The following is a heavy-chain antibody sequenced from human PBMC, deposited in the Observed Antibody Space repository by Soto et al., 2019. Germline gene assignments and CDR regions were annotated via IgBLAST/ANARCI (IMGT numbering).Heavy chain of an antibody. CDR1: GGSFSGYY. Sequence: SETLSLTCAVYGGSFSGYYWSWIRQPPGKGLEWIGEINHSGSTNYNPSLKSRVTISVDTSKNQFSLKLSSVTAADTAVYYCARSRNDYGDPMDTFDIWGQGTMVTVSS. J-gene: IGHJ3*02. V-gene: IGHV4-34*01. CDR3: ARSRNDYGDPMDTFDI. D-gene: IGHD4-17*01. CDR2: INHSGST.